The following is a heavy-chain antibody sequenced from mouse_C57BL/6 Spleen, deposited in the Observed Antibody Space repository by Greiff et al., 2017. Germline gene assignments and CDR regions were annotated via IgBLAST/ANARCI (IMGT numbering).Heavy chain of an antibody. D-gene: IGHD1-1*01. V-gene: IGHV3-1*01. Sequence: EVQLQQSGPGMVKPSQSLSLTCTVTGYSITSGYDWHWIRHFPGNKLEWMGYISYSGSTNYNPSLKSRISITHDTSKNHFFLKLNSVTTEDTATYYCARDKLLRSPYWYFDVWGTGTTVTASS. CDR2: ISYSGST. CDR1: GYSITSGYD. CDR3: ARDKLLRSPYWYFDV. J-gene: IGHJ1*03.